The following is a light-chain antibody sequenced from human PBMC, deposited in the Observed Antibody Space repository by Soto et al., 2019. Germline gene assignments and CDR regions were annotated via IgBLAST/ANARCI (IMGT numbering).Light chain of an antibody. J-gene: IGKJ1*01. Sequence: EIVLTQSPGTLSLSPGERATLSCRASQSVSSSYLAWYQQKPGQAPRLLIYGASSRATGIPDRFSGSGSETDFSRTISRLEPGEFAVYYCQQYGCSSWTFGQGTKVEIK. CDR3: QQYGCSSWT. V-gene: IGKV3-20*01. CDR2: GAS. CDR1: QSVSSSY.